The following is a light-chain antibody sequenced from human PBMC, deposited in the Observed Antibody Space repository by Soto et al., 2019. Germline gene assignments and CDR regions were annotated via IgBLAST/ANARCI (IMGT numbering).Light chain of an antibody. V-gene: IGLV2-14*01. CDR1: SSDVGNYNF. CDR2: EVS. CDR3: SSYTSSSTSLYV. Sequence: QSALTQPASVSGSPGQSITISCTGTSSDVGNYNFVSWYQHHPGKAPKLMISEVSNRPSGVSIRFSGSKSGNTASLTISGLQAEDEADYYCSSYTSSSTSLYVFGTGTKLTVL. J-gene: IGLJ1*01.